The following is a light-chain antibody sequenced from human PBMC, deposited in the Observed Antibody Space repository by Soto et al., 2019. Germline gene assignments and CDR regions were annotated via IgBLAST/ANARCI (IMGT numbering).Light chain of an antibody. CDR3: SSYTSSNTVV. CDR2: EVT. Sequence: QLVLTQPASVSGSPGQSITISCTGTNTDVGDYDYVSWYQQYPGKAPKLMLYEVTKRPSGVSNRFSGSKFGNAASLTISGLQAEDEADYYCSSYTSSNTVVFGGGTKVTVL. J-gene: IGLJ3*02. CDR1: NTDVGDYDY. V-gene: IGLV2-14*01.